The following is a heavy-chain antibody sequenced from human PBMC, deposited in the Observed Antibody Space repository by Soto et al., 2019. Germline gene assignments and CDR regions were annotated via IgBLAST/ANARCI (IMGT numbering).Heavy chain of an antibody. V-gene: IGHV3-73*01. D-gene: IGHD2-15*01. Sequence: GGSLRLSCAASGFTSSGSAMHWVRQASGKGLEWVGRIRSKANSYATAYAASVKGRFTISRDDSKNTAYLQMNSLKTEDTAVYYCTRACSGGSCYSSAFDIWGQGTMVTVSS. CDR3: TRACSGGSCYSSAFDI. CDR2: IRSKANSYAT. CDR1: GFTSSGSA. J-gene: IGHJ3*02.